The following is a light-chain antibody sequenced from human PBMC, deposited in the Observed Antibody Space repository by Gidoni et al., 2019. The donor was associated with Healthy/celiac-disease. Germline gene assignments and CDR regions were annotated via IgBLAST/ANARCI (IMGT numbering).Light chain of an antibody. CDR1: QGISSY. J-gene: IGKJ4*01. CDR2: AAS. CDR3: QQLNSYPPT. V-gene: IGKV1-9*01. Sequence: DIQLTQSPSFLSASVGDRVTITCRASQGISSYLAWYQQKPGKAPKLLIYAASTLQSGVPSRCSGSGSGTEFTLTISSLQPEDFATYYCQQLNSYPPTFGGGTKVEIK.